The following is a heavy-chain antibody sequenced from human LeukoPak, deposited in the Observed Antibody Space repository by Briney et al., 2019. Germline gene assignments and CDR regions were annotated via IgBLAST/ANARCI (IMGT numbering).Heavy chain of an antibody. CDR1: RYTFTGYY. CDR2: INPNSGGT. J-gene: IGHJ5*02. CDR3: ARDGPGWFDP. V-gene: IGHV1-2*02. Sequence: ASVKVSCKASRYTFTGYYMHWVRQAPGQGLEWMGWINPNSGGTNYAQKIQGRVTMTRDTSISTAYMELSRLRSDDTAVYYCARDGPGWFDPWGQGTLVTVSS.